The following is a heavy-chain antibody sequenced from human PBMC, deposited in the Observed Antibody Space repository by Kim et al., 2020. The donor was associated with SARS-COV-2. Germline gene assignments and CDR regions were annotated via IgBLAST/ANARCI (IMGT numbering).Heavy chain of an antibody. J-gene: IGHJ6*02. D-gene: IGHD3-10*01. CDR3: AKEAPGSWVMDV. V-gene: IGHV3-43*01. Sequence: YAYSVKGRFTISRDNSKNSLYLQMNSLRTEDTALYYCAKEAPGSWVMDVWGQGTTVTVSS.